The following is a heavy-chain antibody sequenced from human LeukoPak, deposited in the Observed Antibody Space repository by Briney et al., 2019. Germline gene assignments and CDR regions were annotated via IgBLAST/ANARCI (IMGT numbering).Heavy chain of an antibody. Sequence: GGSLRLSCAGSGFTVSSSYMTWVRQAPGKGLEWVSVIYSGGDTFYADSVKGRFTISRDNSKNTLYLQMNSLRAEDTAVYYCARDLGDPTDYWGQGTLVTVSS. J-gene: IGHJ4*02. CDR1: GFTVSSSY. D-gene: IGHD2-21*02. CDR3: ARDLGDPTDY. V-gene: IGHV3-53*01. CDR2: IYSGGDT.